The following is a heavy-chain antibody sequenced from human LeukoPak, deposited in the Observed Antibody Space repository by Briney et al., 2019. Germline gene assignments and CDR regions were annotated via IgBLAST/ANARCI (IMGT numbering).Heavy chain of an antibody. D-gene: IGHD3-22*01. V-gene: IGHV3-15*01. CDR3: TTQDSSVSNWSLNY. CDR1: GFTFNNAW. J-gene: IGHJ4*02. Sequence: SGGSLRLSCAAPGFTFNNAWMSWVRQAPGKGLEWVGRVKSETDGGTTDYVAPVKGRFTISRDDSKNTLYLQMNSLKIEDTAVYYCTTQDSSVSNWSLNYWGQGTLVTVSS. CDR2: VKSETDGGTT.